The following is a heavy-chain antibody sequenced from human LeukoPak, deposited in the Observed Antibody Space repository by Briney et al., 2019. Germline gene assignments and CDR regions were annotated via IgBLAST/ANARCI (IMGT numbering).Heavy chain of an antibody. CDR2: INHSGST. V-gene: IGHV4-34*01. CDR3: ARGPAARRAYYYYYYMDV. Sequence: PSETLSLTCAVYGGSFSGYYWSWIRQPPGKGLEWIGEINHSGSTNYNPSLKSRVTISVVTSKNQFSLKLSSVTAADTAVYYCARGPAARRAYYYYYYMDVWGKGTTVTISS. J-gene: IGHJ6*03. D-gene: IGHD6-6*01. CDR1: GGSFSGYY.